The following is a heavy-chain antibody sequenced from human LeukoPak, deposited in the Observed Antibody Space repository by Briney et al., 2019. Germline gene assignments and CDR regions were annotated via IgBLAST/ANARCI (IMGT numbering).Heavy chain of an antibody. CDR2: INRDGTSI. V-gene: IGHV3-74*01. J-gene: IGHJ3*02. CDR3: ARGGLVRGTINSLIGFDI. CDR1: GFTFSTYW. D-gene: IGHD3-10*01. Sequence: GGSLRLSCAASGFTFSTYWMHWVRQAPGKGLVWVSRINRDGTSITYADSVKGRFTISRDNAKNTLYLQMNSLRAEDTAVYYCARGGLVRGTINSLIGFDIWGQGIMVTVSS.